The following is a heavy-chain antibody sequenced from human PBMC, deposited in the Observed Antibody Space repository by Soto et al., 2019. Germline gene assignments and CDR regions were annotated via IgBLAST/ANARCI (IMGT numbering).Heavy chain of an antibody. CDR3: ARVLPYDSSGYDFDY. CDR1: GYTFTSYA. J-gene: IGHJ4*02. Sequence: ASVKVSCKASGYTFTSYAMHWVRQAPGQRLEWMGWINAGNGNTKYSQKFRGRVTITRDTSASTAYMELSSLRSEDTAVYYCARVLPYDSSGYDFDYWGQGTLVTVSS. D-gene: IGHD3-22*01. CDR2: INAGNGNT. V-gene: IGHV1-3*01.